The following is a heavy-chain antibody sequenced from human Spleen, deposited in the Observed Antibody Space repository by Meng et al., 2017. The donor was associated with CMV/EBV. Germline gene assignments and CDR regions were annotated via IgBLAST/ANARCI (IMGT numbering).Heavy chain of an antibody. D-gene: IGHD3-10*01. Sequence: LSLTCAASGFTFDDYAMHWVRQAPGKGLEWVSGISWNSGSIGYADSVKGRFTISRDNAKNSLYLQMNSLRAEDTALYYCAKDESLFSDYYGSGSYDYWGQGTLVTVSS. CDR3: AKDESLFSDYYGSGSYDY. CDR1: GFTFDDYA. V-gene: IGHV3-9*01. CDR2: ISWNSGSI. J-gene: IGHJ4*02.